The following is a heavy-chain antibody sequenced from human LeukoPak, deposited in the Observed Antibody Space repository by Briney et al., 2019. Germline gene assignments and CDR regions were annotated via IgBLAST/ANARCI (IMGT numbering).Heavy chain of an antibody. D-gene: IGHD2-2*01. CDR3: ARGEVGYCSSTSCYDWFDP. J-gene: IGHJ5*02. V-gene: IGHV1-69*13. CDR1: GGTFSSYA. Sequence: GASVKVSCKASGGTFSSYAISWVRQAPGQGLEWMGGIIPIFGTANYAQKFQGRVTITADESTSTAYMELSSLRSEDTAVYYRARGEVGYCSSTSCYDWFDPWGQGTLVTVSS. CDR2: IIPIFGTA.